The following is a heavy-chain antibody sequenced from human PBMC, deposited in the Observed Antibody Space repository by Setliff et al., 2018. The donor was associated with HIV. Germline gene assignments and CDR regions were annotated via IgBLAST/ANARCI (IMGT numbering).Heavy chain of an antibody. CDR1: GGSINSGHYY. V-gene: IGHV4-31*03. CDR3: ARDRYAGEIDY. Sequence: SETLSLTCSVSGGSINSGHYYWSWIRHHPGKGLEWIGYIYYTGSTYFNPSLKSRVTLSIDTSKNQFSLKLSSVTAADTAVYYCARDRYAGEIDYWGQGTLVTVYS. D-gene: IGHD3-10*01. CDR2: IYYTGST. J-gene: IGHJ4*02.